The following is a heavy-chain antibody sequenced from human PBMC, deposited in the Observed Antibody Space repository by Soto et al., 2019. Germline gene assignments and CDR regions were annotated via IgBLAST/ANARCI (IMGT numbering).Heavy chain of an antibody. J-gene: IGHJ3*01. CDR1: GFTFSDYY. Sequence: GGSLRLSCVSSGFTFSDYYMHWMRQAPWKGLEWVSYISGPSSALSYTDSVKGRFTISRDNAKDSLFLQLNNLRAEDTALYYCARGKYPGSVDVWGQGTMVTVSS. V-gene: IGHV3-11*01. CDR2: ISGPSSAL. CDR3: ARGKYPGSVDV.